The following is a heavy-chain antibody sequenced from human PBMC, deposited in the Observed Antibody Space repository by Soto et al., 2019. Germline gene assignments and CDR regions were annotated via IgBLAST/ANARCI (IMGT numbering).Heavy chain of an antibody. CDR1: GYSISSGYY. J-gene: IGHJ6*02. CDR2: IYHSGST. Sequence: PSETLSLTCAVSGYSISSGYYWGWIRQPPGKGLEWIGSIYHSGSTYYNPSLKSRVTISVDTSKNQFSLKLSSVTAADPAVYYCVKYKGGGGMDVWGQGTTVTVSS. D-gene: IGHD1-20*01. V-gene: IGHV4-38-2*01. CDR3: VKYKGGGGMDV.